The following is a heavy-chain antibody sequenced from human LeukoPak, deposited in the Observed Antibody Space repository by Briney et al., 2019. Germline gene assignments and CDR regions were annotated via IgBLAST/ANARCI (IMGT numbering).Heavy chain of an antibody. D-gene: IGHD2-8*02. CDR2: IQTGGDPK. V-gene: IGHV3-33*01. CDR3: AREASTEIIGGMDV. J-gene: IGHJ6*02. Sequence: QPGRSLRLSCAASGFSFSSNGIHWVRQAPGKGLEWVSFIQTGGDPKYYADSVRGRFTISRDNSKKTCFLQMDSLRVEDTATYYCAREASTEIIGGMDVRGQGTTVTVTS. CDR1: GFSFSSNG.